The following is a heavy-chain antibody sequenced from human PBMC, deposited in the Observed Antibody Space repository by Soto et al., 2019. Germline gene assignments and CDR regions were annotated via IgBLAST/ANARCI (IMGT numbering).Heavy chain of an antibody. J-gene: IGHJ5*02. D-gene: IGHD6-6*01. V-gene: IGHV4-61*08. Sequence: SETLSLTCTVSGGSVSSADHYWNWIRQPPGKGLEWIGYIYYSGSTNYNPSLKSRVTVSVDTSKNQFSLKLRSVTAADTAVYYCARAEYSSSSVDWFDPWGQGTLVTVSS. CDR2: IYYSGST. CDR3: ARAEYSSSSVDWFDP. CDR1: GGSVSSADHY.